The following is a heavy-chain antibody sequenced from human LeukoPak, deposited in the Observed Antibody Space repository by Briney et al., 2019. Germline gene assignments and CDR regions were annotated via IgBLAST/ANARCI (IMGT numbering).Heavy chain of an antibody. Sequence: GGSLRLSCAASGFTYSSYGMHWVRQAPGKGLGWVAVIWYDGSNKYYADSVKGRFTISRDNSKNTLYLQMNSLRAEDTAVYYCAKDNTIFGVVIANYFDYWGQGTLVTVSS. CDR3: AKDNTIFGVVIANYFDY. J-gene: IGHJ4*02. D-gene: IGHD3-3*01. V-gene: IGHV3-33*06. CDR1: GFTYSSYG. CDR2: IWYDGSNK.